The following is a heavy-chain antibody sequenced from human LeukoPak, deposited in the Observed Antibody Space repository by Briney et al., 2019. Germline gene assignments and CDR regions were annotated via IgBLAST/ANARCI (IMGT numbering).Heavy chain of an antibody. Sequence: ASVKVSCKASGGTFSSYAISWVRQAPGQGLEWMGIINPSGGSTSYAQKFQGRVTMTRDTSTSTVYMELSSLRSEDTAVYYCARDLSGTETYSGYWGQGTLVTVSS. D-gene: IGHD1-26*01. CDR3: ARDLSGTETYSGY. J-gene: IGHJ4*02. V-gene: IGHV1-46*01. CDR2: INPSGGST. CDR1: GGTFSSYA.